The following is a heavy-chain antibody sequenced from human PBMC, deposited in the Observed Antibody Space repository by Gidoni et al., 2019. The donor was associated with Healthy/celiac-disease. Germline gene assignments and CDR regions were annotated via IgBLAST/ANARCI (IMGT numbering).Heavy chain of an antibody. Sequence: QLQLQESGPGLVKPSETLSLTCTVSGGSISSSSYYWGWIRQPPGKGLEWIGSIYYSGSTYYNPSLKSRVTISVDTSKNQFSLKLSSVTAADTAVYYCAREKPGRRWFDPWGQGTLVTVSS. V-gene: IGHV4-39*02. CDR1: GGSISSSSYY. CDR2: IYYSGST. J-gene: IGHJ5*02. CDR3: AREKPGRRWFDP.